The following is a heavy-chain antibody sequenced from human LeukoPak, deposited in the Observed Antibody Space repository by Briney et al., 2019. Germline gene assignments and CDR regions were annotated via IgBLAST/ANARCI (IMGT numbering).Heavy chain of an antibody. V-gene: IGHV1-69*05. D-gene: IGHD1-26*01. CDR1: GGTFSSSA. CDR2: SIPIFGTA. Sequence: GASVKVSCKASGGTFSSSAISWVRQAPGQGLEWMGGSIPIFGTANYAQKFQGRVTIIMDESTSTAYMELSSLRSEDTAVYYCARSDTGSIGSFDYWGQGTLVTVSS. CDR3: ARSDTGSIGSFDY. J-gene: IGHJ4*02.